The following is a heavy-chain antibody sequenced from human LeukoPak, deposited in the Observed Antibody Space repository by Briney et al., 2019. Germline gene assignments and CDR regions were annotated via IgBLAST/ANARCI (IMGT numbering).Heavy chain of an antibody. Sequence: SVNVSCEASGGTFSSYAISWVRQAPGQGLEWMGGIIPMFGTANYAQKFQGRVTITADESTSTAYMELSSLRSEDTAVYYCARDFEYYYGSGSLYYYYGMDVWGKGTTVTVSS. J-gene: IGHJ6*04. D-gene: IGHD3-10*01. CDR3: ARDFEYYYGSGSLYYYYGMDV. CDR1: GGTFSSYA. CDR2: IIPMFGTA. V-gene: IGHV1-69*13.